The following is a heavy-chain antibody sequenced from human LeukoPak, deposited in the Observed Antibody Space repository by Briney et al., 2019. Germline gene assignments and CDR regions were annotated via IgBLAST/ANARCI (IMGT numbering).Heavy chain of an antibody. V-gene: IGHV1-69*05. J-gene: IGHJ4*02. CDR3: ASSRAAAGVRIDY. CDR2: IIPIFGTA. D-gene: IGHD6-13*01. Sequence: GASVKVSCKASGYTFTSYAMNWVRQAPGQGLEWMGGIIPIFGTANYAQKFQGRVTITTDESTSTAYMELSSLRSEDTAVYYCASSRAAAGVRIDYWGQGTLVTVSS. CDR1: GYTFTSYA.